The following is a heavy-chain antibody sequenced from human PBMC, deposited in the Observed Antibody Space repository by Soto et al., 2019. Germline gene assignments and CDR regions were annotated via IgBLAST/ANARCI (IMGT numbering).Heavy chain of an antibody. CDR2: ISGSGGRT. D-gene: IGHD5-18*01. Sequence: EVQLLESGGGLVQPGGSLRLSCAASGFTFSSYAMSWVRQAPGKGLEWVSAISGSGGRTYYADSVKGRFTISRDNSKNTLYLQMNSLRAEDTAVYYCAKAGLIQLWAFDYWGQGTLVTVSS. J-gene: IGHJ4*02. CDR3: AKAGLIQLWAFDY. V-gene: IGHV3-23*01. CDR1: GFTFSSYA.